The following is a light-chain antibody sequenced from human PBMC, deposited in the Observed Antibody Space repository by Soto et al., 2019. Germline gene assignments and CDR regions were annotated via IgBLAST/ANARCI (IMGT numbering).Light chain of an antibody. Sequence: QSALTQPASVSGSPGQSITISCTGTSSDVGGYNYVSWFQQHPGKAPKLIISEVSKRPSGVPDRFSGSKSGNTASLTVSGLQAEDEADYYCSSYAASNILLFGGGTKLTVL. J-gene: IGLJ3*02. CDR2: EVS. CDR3: SSYAASNILL. CDR1: SSDVGGYNY. V-gene: IGLV2-8*01.